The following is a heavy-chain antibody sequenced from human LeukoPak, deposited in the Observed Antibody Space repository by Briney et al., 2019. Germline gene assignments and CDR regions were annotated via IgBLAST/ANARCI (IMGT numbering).Heavy chain of an antibody. CDR3: ARHYDNLTGFFDY. J-gene: IGHJ4*02. CDR2: IYHSGST. D-gene: IGHD3-9*01. CDR1: GGSISSYY. Sequence: SETLSLTCTVSGGSISSYYWSWIRQPPGKGLEWIGTIYHSGSTYYNPSLKSRVTISVDTSKNQFSLKLSSVTAADTAVYYCARHYDNLTGFFDYWGQGTLVTVSS. V-gene: IGHV4-59*08.